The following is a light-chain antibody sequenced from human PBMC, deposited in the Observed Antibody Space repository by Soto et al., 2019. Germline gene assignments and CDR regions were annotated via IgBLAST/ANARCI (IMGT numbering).Light chain of an antibody. CDR2: GAS. CDR1: RSVKKAY. Sequence: EIFLTHSPATLLFSPGDRATLSCRAIRSVKKAYLVWYQVKPGQAPRRLIYGASSRATGIPDRFSGRGFGTDFTLTISRLEPEDFAVYYCQHSGDFRWTFGQGTKVEVK. V-gene: IGKV3-20*01. CDR3: QHSGDFRWT. J-gene: IGKJ1*01.